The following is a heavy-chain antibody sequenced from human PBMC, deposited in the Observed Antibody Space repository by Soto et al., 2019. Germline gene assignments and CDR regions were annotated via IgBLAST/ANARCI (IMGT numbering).Heavy chain of an antibody. J-gene: IGHJ1*01. D-gene: IGHD5-12*01. CDR1: WGTFNTYT. CDR2: ILPIMGSV. CDR3: PRLHRYASATSDPHDK. V-gene: IGHV1-69*08. Sequence: ASVKVSCKASWGTFNTYTFSWVRQAPCQGLEWMGSILPIMGSVNYAHDFRGRLSITADPSTTTAYMELTSLTSHDTAMSYCPRLHRYASATSDPHDKWGQGTLVSVS.